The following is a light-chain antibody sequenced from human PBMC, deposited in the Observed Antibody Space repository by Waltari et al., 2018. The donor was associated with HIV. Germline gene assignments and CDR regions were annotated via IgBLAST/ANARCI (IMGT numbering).Light chain of an antibody. CDR1: ALPKQY. J-gene: IGLJ3*02. CDR3: QSVDSSGSIWV. CDR2: KDS. V-gene: IGLV3-25*03. Sequence: SYELTQPPSVSVSPGQTATITCPGDALPKQYAYWYQQKPGPAPVLVIYKDSERPSGIPERFSGSSSGTTVTLTISGVQAEDEADYHCQSVDSSGSIWVFGGGTKLTVL.